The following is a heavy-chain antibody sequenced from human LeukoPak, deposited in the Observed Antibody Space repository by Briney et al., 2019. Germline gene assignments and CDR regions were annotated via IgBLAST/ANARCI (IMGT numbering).Heavy chain of an antibody. CDR3: ARGRGYSYGQNFDY. CDR2: ISYDGSNK. J-gene: IGHJ4*02. D-gene: IGHD5-18*01. V-gene: IGHV3-30-3*01. CDR1: GFTFSSYA. Sequence: PGGSLRLSCAASGFTFSSYAMHWVRQAPGKGLEWVAVISYDGSNKYYADSVKGRFTISRDNSKNTLYLQMNSLRAEDTAVYYCARGRGYSYGQNFDYWGQGTLVTVSS.